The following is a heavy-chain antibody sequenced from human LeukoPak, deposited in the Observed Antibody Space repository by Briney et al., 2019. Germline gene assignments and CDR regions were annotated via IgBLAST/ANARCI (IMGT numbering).Heavy chain of an antibody. D-gene: IGHD6-19*01. J-gene: IGHJ4*02. V-gene: IGHV4-39*07. Sequence: PSETLSLTCTVSGGSISSSSYYWGWIRQPPGKGLEWIGSIYYTGSTYYNPSLKSRVTISVDTSKNQFSLKLSSVTAADTAVYYCARAIGVSVAGHFDYWGQGTLVTVSS. CDR3: ARAIGVSVAGHFDY. CDR2: IYYTGST. CDR1: GGSISSSSYY.